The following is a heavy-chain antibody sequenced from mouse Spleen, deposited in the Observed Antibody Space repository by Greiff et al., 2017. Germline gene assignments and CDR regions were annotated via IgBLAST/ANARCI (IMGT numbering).Heavy chain of an antibody. Sequence: EVQLQQSGPELVKPGASVKISCKASGYSFTGYYMNWVKQSPEKSLEWIGEINPSTGGTTYNQKFKAKATLTVDKSSSTAYMQLKSLTSEDSAVYYCARSYYGYDDGAWFAYWGQGTLVTVSA. CDR2: INPSTGGT. J-gene: IGHJ3*01. CDR1: GYSFTGYY. V-gene: IGHV1-42*01. D-gene: IGHD2-9*01. CDR3: ARSYYGYDDGAWFAY.